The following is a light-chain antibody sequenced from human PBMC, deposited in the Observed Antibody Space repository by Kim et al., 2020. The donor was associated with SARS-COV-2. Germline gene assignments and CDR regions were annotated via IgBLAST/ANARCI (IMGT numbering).Light chain of an antibody. CDR1: QSISTW. Sequence: ASVGDRVTITCRASQSISTWLAWYQQKPGKAPKLLIYKATSLESGVPSRFSGSGSGTDFTLTVSSLQPDDFATYYCQQYNSYPWTFGQGTKVDIK. V-gene: IGKV1-5*03. CDR2: KAT. J-gene: IGKJ1*01. CDR3: QQYNSYPWT.